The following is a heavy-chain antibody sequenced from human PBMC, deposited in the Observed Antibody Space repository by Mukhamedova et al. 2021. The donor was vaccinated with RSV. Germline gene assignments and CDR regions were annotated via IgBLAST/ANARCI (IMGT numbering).Heavy chain of an antibody. Sequence: EYMRIINPGAGNTRYAQKFQGRVTMTRDTSTSTVYMELSSLRSEDTAVYYCARELPNTFYFDFWGQGTLVTVSS. CDR3: ARELPNTFYFDF. V-gene: IGHV1-46*01. D-gene: IGHD3-16*01. CDR2: INPGAGNT. J-gene: IGHJ4*02.